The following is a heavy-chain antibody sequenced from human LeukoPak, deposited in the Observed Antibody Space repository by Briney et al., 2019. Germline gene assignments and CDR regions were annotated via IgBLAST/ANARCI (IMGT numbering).Heavy chain of an antibody. J-gene: IGHJ6*02. CDR1: GYTFTSYD. Sequence: ASAKVSCKASGYTFTSYDINWVRQATGQGLEWMGWMNPNSGNTGYAQKFQGRVTMTRNTSISTAYMELSSLRSEDTAVYYCARAGEYSSSWYVYYYYGMDVWGQGTTVTVSS. D-gene: IGHD6-13*01. CDR2: MNPNSGNT. CDR3: ARAGEYSSSWYVYYYYGMDV. V-gene: IGHV1-8*01.